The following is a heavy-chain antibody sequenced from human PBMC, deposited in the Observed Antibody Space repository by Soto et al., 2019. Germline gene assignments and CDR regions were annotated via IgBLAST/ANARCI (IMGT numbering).Heavy chain of an antibody. CDR1: GGSISSGDYY. Sequence: SETLSLTCTVSGGSISSGDYYWSWIRQPPGKGLEWIGYIYYSGSTYYNTSLKSRVTISVDTSKKQFSLKLSSVTAAYTAVYYCARGSYYYDSSGYYHYWGPGTLVTVSS. D-gene: IGHD3-22*01. CDR3: ARGSYYYDSSGYYHY. J-gene: IGHJ4*02. V-gene: IGHV4-30-4*01. CDR2: IYYSGST.